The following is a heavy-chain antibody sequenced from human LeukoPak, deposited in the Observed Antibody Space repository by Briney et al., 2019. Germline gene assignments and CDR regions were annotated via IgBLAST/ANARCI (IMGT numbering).Heavy chain of an antibody. CDR2: IYSGGST. CDR3: ARVPSDDDFWSGYLPYFDY. J-gene: IGHJ4*02. D-gene: IGHD3-3*01. CDR1: GFTVSSNY. Sequence: PGGSLRLSCAASGFTVSSNYMSWVRQAPGKGLEWVSVIYSGGSTYYADSVKGRFTISRDNSKNTLYLQMNSLRAEDTAVYYCARVPSDDDFWSGYLPYFDYWGQGNLVTVSS. V-gene: IGHV3-66*01.